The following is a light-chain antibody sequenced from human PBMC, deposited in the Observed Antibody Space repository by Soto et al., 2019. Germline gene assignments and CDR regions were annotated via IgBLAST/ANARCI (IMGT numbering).Light chain of an antibody. V-gene: IGKV1-33*01. J-gene: IGKJ5*01. Sequence: DIQSTQSPSSLSASVGDRVTITCQASQDISNYLNWYQQKLGKAPKLLIYDASNLETGVPSRFSGSGSGTDFTFTISRLQPEDIATYYCQQYSHLITFGQGTRLETK. CDR2: DAS. CDR3: QQYSHLIT. CDR1: QDISNY.